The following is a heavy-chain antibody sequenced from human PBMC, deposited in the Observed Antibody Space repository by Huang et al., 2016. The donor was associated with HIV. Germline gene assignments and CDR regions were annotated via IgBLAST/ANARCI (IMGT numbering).Heavy chain of an antibody. CDR3: ARAKDTWDAYDI. CDR2: ISNDGSNK. V-gene: IGHV3-30-3*01. CDR1: GFPFNNHA. J-gene: IGHJ3*02. D-gene: IGHD5-18*01. Sequence: QVQLVESGGGVVQPGRSLRLSCAASGFPFNNHARHWVRQAPGKGLDWVAVISNDGSNKDYADAVKGRVTISRDSSKSTLFLHMTSLRTEDTAVYYCARAKDTWDAYDIWGQGTMVIVSS.